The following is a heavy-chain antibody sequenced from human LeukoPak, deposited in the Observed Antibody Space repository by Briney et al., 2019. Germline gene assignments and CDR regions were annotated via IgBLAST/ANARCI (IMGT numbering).Heavy chain of an antibody. Sequence: PGGSLRLSCAASGFTFSSYSLNWVRQAPGMGLEWVSSISSSSSYIYYADSVKGRFTISRANAKNSLYLQMNSLRAEDTAVYYCARERGNYMDVWGKGTTVTVSS. CDR2: ISSSSSYI. V-gene: IGHV3-21*01. J-gene: IGHJ6*03. CDR1: GFTFSSYS. D-gene: IGHD3-16*01. CDR3: ARERGNYMDV.